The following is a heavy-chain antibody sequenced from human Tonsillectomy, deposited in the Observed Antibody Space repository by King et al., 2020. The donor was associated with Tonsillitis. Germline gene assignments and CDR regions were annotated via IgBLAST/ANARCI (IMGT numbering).Heavy chain of an antibody. V-gene: IGHV1-46*03. J-gene: IGHJ4*02. CDR3: AREANTFSEYQLPPLFDY. CDR2: INPSGGST. CDR1: GYTFTSYY. D-gene: IGHD2-2*01. Sequence: QLVQSGAEVKKPGASVKVSCKASGYTFTSYYMHWVRQAPGQGLEWMGIINPSGGSTSYAQKFQGRVTMTRDTSTSTVYMELSSLRSEDTAVYYCAREANTFSEYQLPPLFDYWGQGTLVTVSS.